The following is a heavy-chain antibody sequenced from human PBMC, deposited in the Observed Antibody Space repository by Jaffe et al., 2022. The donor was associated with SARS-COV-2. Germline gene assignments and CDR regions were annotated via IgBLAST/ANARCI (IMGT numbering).Heavy chain of an antibody. Sequence: QVQLQESGPGVVKASETLSLTCTVSGGSISSSAYYWGWIRQPPGKGLEWIGSIYYSGSTHYNPSLESRVTISVDTSKDQFSLKLTSVTAADTAVYYCARNIPTRFWRPYWFDPWGQGTLVTVSS. CDR1: GGSISSSAYY. CDR2: IYYSGST. CDR3: ARNIPTRFWRPYWFDP. D-gene: IGHD2-2*02. V-gene: IGHV4-39*01. J-gene: IGHJ5*02.